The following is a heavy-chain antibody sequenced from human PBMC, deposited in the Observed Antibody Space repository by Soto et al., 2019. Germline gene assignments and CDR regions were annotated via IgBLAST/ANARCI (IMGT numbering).Heavy chain of an antibody. V-gene: IGHV1-2*02. D-gene: IGHD2-8*01. CDR1: GYTFSDYY. J-gene: IGHJ4*02. CDR3: ARDFVFPGVLTPGFDF. CDR2: INPNSGRT. Sequence: GASVKVSCKASGYTFSDYYIHWVRQAPGQGLGWMGWINPNSGRTFYAQKFQGRVTMTRDSSISTAYMELSRLKSDDTAVFYCARDFVFPGVLTPGFDFWGQGTLVTVSS.